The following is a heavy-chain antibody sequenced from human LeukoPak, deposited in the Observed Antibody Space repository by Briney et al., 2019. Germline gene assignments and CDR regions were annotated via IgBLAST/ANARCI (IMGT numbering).Heavy chain of an antibody. CDR2: IYYSGRV. D-gene: IGHD1-26*01. J-gene: IGHJ3*02. Sequence: SHTLSLTCAVSGDSITRSDWWAWIRQRPGKGREWLWNIYYSGRVYHNPSLQTRVTMSVDSSKNQFSLRLGSVTAVDTAVYFCAKTRSGTYYGDSFDIWGQGILVTVSS. V-gene: IGHV4-28*05. CDR3: AKTRSGTYYGDSFDI. CDR1: GDSITRSDW.